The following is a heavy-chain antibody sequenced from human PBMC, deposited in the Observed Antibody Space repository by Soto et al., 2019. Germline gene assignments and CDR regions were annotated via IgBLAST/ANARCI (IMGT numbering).Heavy chain of an antibody. CDR2: ISTYNGKT. V-gene: IGHV1-18*04. Sequence: QVQLVQSGAEVKKPGASVKVSCKASGYTFNSYGITWVRQAPGQGLEWMGWISTYNGKTNYAQKVQGRVTMTTDTSTSTDYMELRSLTSHDTAGYYCARGALPTATPSCFAPWGQGTLLTVSS. CDR1: GYTFNSYG. D-gene: IGHD2-2*01. CDR3: ARGALPTATPSCFAP. J-gene: IGHJ5*02.